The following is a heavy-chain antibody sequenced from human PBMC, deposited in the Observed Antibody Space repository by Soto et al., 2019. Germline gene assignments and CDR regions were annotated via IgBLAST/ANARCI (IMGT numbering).Heavy chain of an antibody. CDR2: ISYPGIDK. J-gene: IGHJ6*02. CDR3: ARPRTSSDYYFYPRMDV. V-gene: IGHV3-30-3*01. CDR1: GFTFSSYW. Sequence: SLMISCAASGFTFSSYWLRWVRQAPCTVLEWVAVISYPGIDKYYADSVKDRFTISRDNSKNTLYLQMNDLRAEDTALYFCARPRTSSDYYFYPRMDVWGQGST.